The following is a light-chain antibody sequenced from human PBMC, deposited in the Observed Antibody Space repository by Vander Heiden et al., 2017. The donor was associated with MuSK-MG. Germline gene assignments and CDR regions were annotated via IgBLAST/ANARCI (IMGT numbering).Light chain of an antibody. CDR3: AAWDDSLNGPHVV. J-gene: IGLJ2*01. CDR2: SNN. Sequence: QSVLTQPPSASGTPVQRVTISCSGSSSNIGSNTVNWYQQLPGTAPKLLIYSNNQRPSGVPDRFSGSKSGTSASLAISGLQSEDEADDYCAAWDDSLNGPHVVFGGGTKLTVL. CDR1: SSNIGSNT. V-gene: IGLV1-44*01.